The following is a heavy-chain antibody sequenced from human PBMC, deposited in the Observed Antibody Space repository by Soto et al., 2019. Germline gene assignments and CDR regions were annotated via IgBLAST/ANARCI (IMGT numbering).Heavy chain of an antibody. D-gene: IGHD4-17*01. Sequence: EVRVVESGGGLVQPGGSLRLSCATSKFTSSAYAMTWVRQAPGEGLEWVSSISGSGGGTSYADSVKGRFSISRDNSKNTLYLRMNSLRVEDTAVYYCTRDPNGDHIGAFDFWGQGIVVTVSS. CDR3: TRDPNGDHIGAFDF. CDR1: KFTSSAYA. J-gene: IGHJ3*01. CDR2: ISGSGGGT. V-gene: IGHV3-23*04.